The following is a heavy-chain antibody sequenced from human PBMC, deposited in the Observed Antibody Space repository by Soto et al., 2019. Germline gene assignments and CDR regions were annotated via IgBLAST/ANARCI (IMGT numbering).Heavy chain of an antibody. V-gene: IGHV3-21*01. J-gene: IGHJ3*02. CDR1: GFSFSRYS. D-gene: IGHD5-18*01. CDR2: ISLSSSSV. CDR3: AKTSMSRVYEVALDM. Sequence: EAQLVESGGGLVKPGGSLRLSCAASGFSFSRYSMNWVRQAPGKGLEWISSISLSSSSVYYADSVKGRFTISRDNSENSLFLQMNSLSAEDTAIYYCAKTSMSRVYEVALDMWGQWTVVTVSS.